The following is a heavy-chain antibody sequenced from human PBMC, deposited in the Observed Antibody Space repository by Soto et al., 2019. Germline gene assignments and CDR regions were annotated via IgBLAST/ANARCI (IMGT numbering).Heavy chain of an antibody. V-gene: IGHV4-31*03. D-gene: IGHD3-10*01. CDR3: ARADYRGRRVDY. CDR2: IYYSGST. CDR1: GGSISSGGYY. J-gene: IGHJ4*02. Sequence: QVQLQESGPGLVKPSQTLSLTCTVSGGSISSGGYYWSWIRQHPGKGLEWIGYIYYSGSTYYNPSLTSRVTISVDTSKNQFSLKLSSVTAADTAVYYCARADYRGRRVDYWGQGTLVTVSS.